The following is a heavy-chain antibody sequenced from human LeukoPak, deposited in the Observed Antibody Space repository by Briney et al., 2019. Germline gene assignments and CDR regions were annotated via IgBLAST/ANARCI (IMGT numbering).Heavy chain of an antibody. CDR2: ISGSGGST. V-gene: IGHV3-23*01. CDR3: AKSAYDFWSGLNAFDI. CDR1: GFTFSSYA. Sequence: GGSLRLSCAASGFTFSSYAMSWVRQAPGKGPEWVSTISGSGGSTYYADSVKGRFTISRDNSKNTLYLQMNSLRAEDTAVYYCAKSAYDFWSGLNAFDIWGQGTMVTVSS. J-gene: IGHJ3*02. D-gene: IGHD3-3*01.